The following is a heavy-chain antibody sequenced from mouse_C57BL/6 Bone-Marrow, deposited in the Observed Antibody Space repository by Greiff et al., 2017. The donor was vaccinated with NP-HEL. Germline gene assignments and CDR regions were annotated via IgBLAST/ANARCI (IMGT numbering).Heavy chain of an antibody. D-gene: IGHD2-5*01. J-gene: IGHJ3*01. CDR1: GYTFTDYY. CDR2: IGPGSGST. Sequence: VKLQQSGAELVKPGASVKISCKASGYTFTDYYINWVKQRPGQGLEWIGKIGPGSGSTYYNEKFKGKATLTADKSSSTAYMQLSSLTSEDSAVYFCARRAYYSNLAGFAYWGQGTLVTVSA. CDR3: ARRAYYSNLAGFAY. V-gene: IGHV1-77*01.